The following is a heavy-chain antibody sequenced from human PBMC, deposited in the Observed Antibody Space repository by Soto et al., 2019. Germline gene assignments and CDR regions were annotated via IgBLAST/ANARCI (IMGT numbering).Heavy chain of an antibody. Sequence: QVQLVQSGAEVKKPGSSVKVSCKASGGTFISYAISWVRQAPGQGLEWMGGIIPIFGTVNYAQKFQGRVTITEDESTSTAYMELSSLRSEDTAVYYWASTRKDDYGDRLDYWGQGTLVTVSS. CDR3: ASTRKDDYGDRLDY. CDR1: GGTFISYA. D-gene: IGHD4-17*01. V-gene: IGHV1-69*01. CDR2: IIPIFGTV. J-gene: IGHJ4*02.